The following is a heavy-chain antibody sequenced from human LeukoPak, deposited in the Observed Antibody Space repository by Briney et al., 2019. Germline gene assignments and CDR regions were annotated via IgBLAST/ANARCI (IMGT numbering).Heavy chain of an antibody. J-gene: IGHJ4*02. CDR3: ARSGRRGYSYGYRFKYYFDY. V-gene: IGHV3-48*01. CDR2: ISTSTTTI. CDR1: GFTFSSYS. D-gene: IGHD5-18*01. Sequence: GGSLRLSCEASGFTFSSYSMNWVRQAPGKGLEWISYISTSTTTIYYANSVKGQFTISRDNAKKSLYLQMNSLRVEDTGVYYCARSGRRGYSYGYRFKYYFDYWGQGTLVTVSS.